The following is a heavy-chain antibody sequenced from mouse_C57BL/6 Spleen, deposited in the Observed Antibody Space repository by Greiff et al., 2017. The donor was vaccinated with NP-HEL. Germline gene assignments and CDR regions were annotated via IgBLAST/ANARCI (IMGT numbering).Heavy chain of an antibody. Sequence: EVQLQQSGPELVKPGASVKISCKASGYTFTDYYMNWVKQSHGKSLEGIGDINPNNGGTSYNQKFKGKATLTVDKSSSTAYMELRSLTSEDSAVYYCVIYYGNYAWFASWGHGTLVTVSA. D-gene: IGHD2-1*01. CDR3: VIYYGNYAWFAS. V-gene: IGHV1-26*01. J-gene: IGHJ3*01. CDR1: GYTFTDYY. CDR2: INPNNGGT.